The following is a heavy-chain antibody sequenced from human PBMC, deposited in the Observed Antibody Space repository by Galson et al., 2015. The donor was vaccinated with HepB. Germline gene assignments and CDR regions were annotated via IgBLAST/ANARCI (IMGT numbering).Heavy chain of an antibody. V-gene: IGHV1-46*01. CDR2: INPSGGST. J-gene: IGHJ4*02. CDR3: ARGYSSGWLDLDY. Sequence: SVKVSCKASGYTFTNYYMHWVRQAPGQGLEWMGIINPSGGSTSYAQKFQGRVTVTRDTSTSTVYMELSSLRSEDTAMYYCARGYSSGWLDLDYWGQGTLVTVSS. D-gene: IGHD6-19*01. CDR1: GYTFTNYY.